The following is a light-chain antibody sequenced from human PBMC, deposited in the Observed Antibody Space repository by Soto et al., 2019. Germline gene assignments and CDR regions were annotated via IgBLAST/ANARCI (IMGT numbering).Light chain of an antibody. CDR3: HQYYSAPLT. CDR1: QSNLYRSNNKNY. V-gene: IGKV4-1*01. Sequence: DTVMAQSPDSLAVSLGEQATITGTSRQSNLYRSNNKNYLAWYQQKPRQPPKXXIYWSSTRESGVPDRFSGSVSGTDFNLTISSLQAEDVAVYDCHQYYSAPLTFGGGTKVDIK. J-gene: IGKJ4*01. CDR2: WSS.